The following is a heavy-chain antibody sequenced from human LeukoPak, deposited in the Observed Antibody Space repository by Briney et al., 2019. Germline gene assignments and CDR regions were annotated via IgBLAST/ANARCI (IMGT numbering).Heavy chain of an antibody. CDR3: AREGIAAAGTFDY. Sequence: GGSLRLSCAASGFTFSSYAMSWVRQAPGKGLEWVSAISGSGGSTYYADSVKGRFTISRDNAKNSLYLQMNSLRAEDTAVYYCAREGIAAAGTFDYWGQGTLVTVSS. V-gene: IGHV3-23*01. CDR2: ISGSGGST. CDR1: GFTFSSYA. D-gene: IGHD6-13*01. J-gene: IGHJ4*02.